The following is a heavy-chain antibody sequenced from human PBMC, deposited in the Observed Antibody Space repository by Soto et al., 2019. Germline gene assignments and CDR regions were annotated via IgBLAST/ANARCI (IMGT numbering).Heavy chain of an antibody. V-gene: IGHV4-59*01. CDR3: SRAYYDTKGYSLDP. Sequence: QVQLQESGPGLVKPSETLSLTCSVSGASISSYYYTWIRQTPVKGLEWIGYIYLGGSINYTPSFKSRVIISLNTSKNHFSVRLSSVTSADTAVYYWSRAYYDTKGYSLDPCGLGTLVIVSS. J-gene: IGHJ5*02. CDR1: GASISSYY. D-gene: IGHD3-16*01. CDR2: IYLGGSI.